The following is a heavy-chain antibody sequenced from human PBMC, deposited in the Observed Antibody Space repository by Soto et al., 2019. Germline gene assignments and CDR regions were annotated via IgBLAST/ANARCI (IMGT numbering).Heavy chain of an antibody. V-gene: IGHV1-18*01. CDR2: INTYNGNT. CDR1: GXTFTNYG. Sequence: QVQLVQSGAEVKKPGASVKVSXKASGXTFTNYGISWVRQAPGQGLEWMGWINTYNGNTNHAQKLQGRVTMTTDTSTSTAYMELRSLRSDDTAVYYCARGVGSGTYYNQYNWFDPWGQGTLVTVSS. D-gene: IGHD3-10*01. J-gene: IGHJ5*02. CDR3: ARGVGSGTYYNQYNWFDP.